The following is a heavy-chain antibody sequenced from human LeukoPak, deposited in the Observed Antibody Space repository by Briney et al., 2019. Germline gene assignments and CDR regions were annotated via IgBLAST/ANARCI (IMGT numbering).Heavy chain of an antibody. D-gene: IGHD3-10*01. CDR1: GGSISSYY. V-gene: IGHV4-4*07. CDR3: ARDQYDYYGSGSLPGYMDV. CDR2: IYTSGST. Sequence: SETLSLTCTVSGGSISSYYWSWIRQPAGKGLEWIGRIYTSGSTNYNPSLKSRVTMAVDTSKNLVSLKLSSGTAADTAVYYCARDQYDYYGSGSLPGYMDVWGKGTTVTVSS. J-gene: IGHJ6*03.